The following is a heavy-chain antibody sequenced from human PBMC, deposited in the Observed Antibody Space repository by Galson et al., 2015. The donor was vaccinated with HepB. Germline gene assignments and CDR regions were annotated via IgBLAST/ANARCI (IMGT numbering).Heavy chain of an antibody. J-gene: IGHJ3*02. D-gene: IGHD1-26*01. Sequence: SVKVSCKASGYTFTGYYVHWVRQAPGQGLEWMGRINPNSGDTNYAQKFQGRVTMTRDTSISTAYMDLSRLRSDDTAVYYCARGTTNSNGFWDLLRDRAKDAFDIWGQGTMVTVSS. CDR3: ARGTTNSNGFWDLLRDRAKDAFDI. CDR2: INPNSGDT. CDR1: GYTFTGYY. V-gene: IGHV1-2*06.